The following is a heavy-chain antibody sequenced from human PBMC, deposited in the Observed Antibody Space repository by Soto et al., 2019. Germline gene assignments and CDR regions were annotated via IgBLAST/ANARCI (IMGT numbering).Heavy chain of an antibody. V-gene: IGHV3-21*01. CDR2: ISSSSSYI. D-gene: IGHD3-22*01. J-gene: IGHJ4*02. Sequence: GGSLRLSCAASGFTFSIYSMNWVRHAPGKGLEWVSSISSSSSYIYYADSVKGRFTISRDNAKNSLYLQMNSLRAEDTAVYYCARDTLYYYDSSGYYRYWGQGTLVTVSS. CDR3: ARDTLYYYDSSGYYRY. CDR1: GFTFSIYS.